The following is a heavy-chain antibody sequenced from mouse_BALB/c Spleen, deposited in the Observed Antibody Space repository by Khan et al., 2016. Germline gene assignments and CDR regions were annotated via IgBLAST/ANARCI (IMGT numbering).Heavy chain of an antibody. CDR2: ISNGGGST. CDR1: GFTFSDYY. CDR3: ARHYDYFDY. V-gene: IGHV5-12*02. Sequence: EVELVESGGGLVQPGGSLKLSCATSGFTFSDYYMYWVRQTPEKRLEWVAYISNGGGSTYYPDTVKGRFTISRDNAKNTLYLQMSRLKSEDIAMYYCARHYDYFDYWGQGTTLTVSS. D-gene: IGHD2-3*01. J-gene: IGHJ2*01.